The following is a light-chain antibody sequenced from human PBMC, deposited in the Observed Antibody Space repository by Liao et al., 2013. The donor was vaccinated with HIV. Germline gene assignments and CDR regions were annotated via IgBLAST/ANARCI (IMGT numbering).Light chain of an antibody. CDR3: QVWDRTTYV. CDR2: YDS. CDR1: NIGSKS. J-gene: IGLJ1*01. V-gene: IGLV3-21*01. Sequence: SYELTQAPSVSVAPGKTARITCGGNNIGSKSVHWYQQKPGQAPVLVIYYDSDRPSGIPERFSGSNSGNTATLTIIRVEAGDEADYYCQVWDRTTYVFGSGTAVTVL.